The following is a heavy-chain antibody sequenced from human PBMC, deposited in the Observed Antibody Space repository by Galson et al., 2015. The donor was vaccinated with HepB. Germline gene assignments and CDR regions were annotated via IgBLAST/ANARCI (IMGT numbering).Heavy chain of an antibody. CDR2: IRGKTYGGTT. CDR3: TRHPTVPIVEYFFDY. Sequence: SLRLSCAGSGFTFGDYALSWLRQAPGKGLEWVGFIRGKTYGGTTEYAASVKGRFTISRDDSKSIAYLQMNSLKTEDTAVYYCTRHPTVPIVEYFFDYWGQGTLVTVSS. CDR1: GFTFGDYA. J-gene: IGHJ4*02. V-gene: IGHV3-49*03. D-gene: IGHD4-17*01.